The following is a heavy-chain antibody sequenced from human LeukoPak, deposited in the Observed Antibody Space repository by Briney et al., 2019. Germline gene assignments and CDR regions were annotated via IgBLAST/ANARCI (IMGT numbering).Heavy chain of an antibody. CDR3: VKSGGYGLIDY. V-gene: IGHV4-39*01. CDR2: IYYSGST. D-gene: IGHD1-26*01. CDR1: GGSISSCSYY. J-gene: IGHJ4*02. Sequence: PSETLSLTCTVSGGSISSCSYYWGWIRQPPGKGLEWIGNIYYSGSTYYNASLQSRVTISIDTSKNQFSLRLNSVTAADTAMYFCVKSGGYGLIDYWGQGTLVTVSS.